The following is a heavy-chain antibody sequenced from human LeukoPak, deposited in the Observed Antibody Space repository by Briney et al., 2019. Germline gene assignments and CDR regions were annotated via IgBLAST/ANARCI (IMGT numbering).Heavy chain of an antibody. CDR3: ARDSNYYDGSAYYDVFDI. Sequence: HPGGSLRLSCAASGFTFNNYAMSWVRQAPGKGLEWVANIKQDGSQRYYLDSVKGRFTISRDNAKNSLYLQMNSLRAEDTAIYYCARDSNYYDGSAYYDVFDIWGQGTMVIVSS. V-gene: IGHV3-7*03. J-gene: IGHJ3*02. CDR2: IKQDGSQR. D-gene: IGHD3-22*01. CDR1: GFTFNNYA.